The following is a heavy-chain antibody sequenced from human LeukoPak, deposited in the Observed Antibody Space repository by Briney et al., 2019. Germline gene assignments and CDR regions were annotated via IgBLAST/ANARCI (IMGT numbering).Heavy chain of an antibody. CDR3: AKAVAGMGEIA. CDR2: IHYRGST. Sequence: SAALXLTCTGSGGSINSDSYYWGWARXPPGKGLEWIGRIHYRGSTYYNPSLKSRITISVHTSKNQFSLKLSSVTAADTAVYYCAKAVAGMGEIAWGQGTLVTVSS. J-gene: IGHJ5*02. D-gene: IGHD6-19*01. CDR1: GGSINSDSYY. V-gene: IGHV4-39*01.